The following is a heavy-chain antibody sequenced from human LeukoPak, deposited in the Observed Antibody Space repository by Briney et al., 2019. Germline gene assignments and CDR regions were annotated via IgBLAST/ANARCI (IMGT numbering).Heavy chain of an antibody. CDR3: ARRVSGWYNF. D-gene: IGHD6-19*01. V-gene: IGHV4-39*01. CDR2: IHYSGST. Sequence: PSETLSLTCTVSGGSISSSGYYWAWIRQPPGKGLEWIASIHYSGSTYYNPSLRSRVTISADTSKNQFSLKVSSLTAADTAVYYCARRVSGWYNFWGQGTLLTVSS. CDR1: GGSISSSGYY. J-gene: IGHJ4*02.